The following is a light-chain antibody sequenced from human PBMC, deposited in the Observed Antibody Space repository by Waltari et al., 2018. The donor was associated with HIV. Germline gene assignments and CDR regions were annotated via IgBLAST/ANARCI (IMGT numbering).Light chain of an antibody. Sequence: EIVLTQSPATLSLSPGERATLSCRTSQSVDSYLAWYQQKPGQAPRLLILVTYQRAPGIPARFSGSGSGTDFTPTISSRDPEDFAVYYCQSRITWLCTSGPGTKLEIK. CDR2: VTY. CDR1: QSVDSY. CDR3: QSRITWLCT. V-gene: IGKV3-11*01. J-gene: IGKJ2*02.